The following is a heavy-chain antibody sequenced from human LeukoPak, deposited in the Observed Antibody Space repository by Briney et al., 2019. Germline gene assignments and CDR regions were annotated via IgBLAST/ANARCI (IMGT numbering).Heavy chain of an antibody. CDR2: IYSGGST. CDR1: GFTVSSNY. J-gene: IGHJ4*02. D-gene: IGHD6-19*01. Sequence: GGSLRLSCAASGFTVSSNYMSWVRQAPGKGLEWVSVIYSGGSTYYADSVKGRFTISRHNSKNTLYLQMNSLRTEDTAVYYCATDRASKGEQWLGYLSFWGQGTLVTVSS. V-gene: IGHV3-53*04. CDR3: ATDRASKGEQWLGYLSF.